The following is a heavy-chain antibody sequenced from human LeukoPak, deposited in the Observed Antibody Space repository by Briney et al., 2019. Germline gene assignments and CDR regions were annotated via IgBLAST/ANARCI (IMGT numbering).Heavy chain of an antibody. J-gene: IGHJ4*02. CDR2: INYSGST. V-gene: IGHV4-59*08. D-gene: IGHD3-9*01. CDR3: ARRGRYHDY. CDR1: GGSISSYY. Sequence: ASETLSLTCTVPGGSISSYYWSWIRQPPGKGLEWIGYINYSGSTNYNPSLKSRVTISVDTSKNQFSLKLSSVTAADTAVYYCARRGRYHDYWGQGTLVTVSS.